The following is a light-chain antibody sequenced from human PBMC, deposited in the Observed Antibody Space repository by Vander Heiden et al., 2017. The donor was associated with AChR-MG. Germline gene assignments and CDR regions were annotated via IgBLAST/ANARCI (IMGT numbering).Light chain of an antibody. CDR1: SSDVGGYNY. Sequence: QSALTQPPSASGSPGQSVSISCTGTSSDVGGYNYVSWHQQYPGEAPKVMIYEVSERPSGVPDRFSGSKSGNTASLTVSGLQAEDEADYYCCSYAGSNIVVFGGGTKLTVL. CDR3: CSYAGSNIVV. CDR2: EVS. V-gene: IGLV2-8*01. J-gene: IGLJ2*01.